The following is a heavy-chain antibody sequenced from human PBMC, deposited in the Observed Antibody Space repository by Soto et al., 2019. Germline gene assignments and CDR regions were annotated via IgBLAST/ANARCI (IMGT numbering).Heavy chain of an antibody. V-gene: IGHV4-34*01. CDR1: GGSFSGYY. J-gene: IGHJ2*01. CDR2: INHSGST. Sequence: QVQLQEWGAGLLKPSETLSLTCAVYGGSFSGYYWSWIRQRPGKGLGWVGKINHSGSTNYNPSPKSLVTLSVDTSKNQFSLKLRSATAADPAVYYCARRRYYYDSSGYPYCYFDLLGRGTLVTVSS. D-gene: IGHD3-22*01. CDR3: ARRRYYYDSSGYPYCYFDL.